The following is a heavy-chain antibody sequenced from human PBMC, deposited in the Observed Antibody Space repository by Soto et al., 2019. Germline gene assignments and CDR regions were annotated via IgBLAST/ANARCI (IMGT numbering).Heavy chain of an antibody. V-gene: IGHV1-69*13. J-gene: IGHJ3*02. CDR2: IIPIFGTA. D-gene: IGHD1-26*01. CDR3: AKAFYRSGDAFDI. CDR1: GGTFSSYA. Sequence: ASVKVSCKASGGTFSSYAISWVRQAPGQGLEWMGGIIPIFGTANYAQKFQGRVTITADESTSTAYMELSSLRSEDTAVYYCAKAFYRSGDAFDIWGQGTMVTVSS.